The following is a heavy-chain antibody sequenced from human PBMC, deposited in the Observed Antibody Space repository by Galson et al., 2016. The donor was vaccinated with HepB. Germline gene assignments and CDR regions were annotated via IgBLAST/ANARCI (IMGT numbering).Heavy chain of an antibody. D-gene: IGHD3-16*01. J-gene: IGHJ4*02. CDR3: ARGGRKRRWGYYFDY. CDR2: IYHLGNT. Sequence: TLSLTCTVSGGSISSGGYYWSWIRQHPGKGLEWIGYIYHLGNTYFNPSLKSRVTMSIDASKNQFSLKLSSVTAADTAVYYCARGGRKRRWGYYFDYWGQGTLVPVSS. CDR1: GGSISSGGYY. V-gene: IGHV4-31*03.